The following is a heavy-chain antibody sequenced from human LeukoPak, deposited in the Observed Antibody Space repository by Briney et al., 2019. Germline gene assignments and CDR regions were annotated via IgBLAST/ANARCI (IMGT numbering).Heavy chain of an antibody. D-gene: IGHD1-1*01. CDR3: ARVGTTLFDP. CDR1: GGSISSGSYY. V-gene: IGHV4-61*02. J-gene: IGHJ5*02. Sequence: SQTLSLTCTVSGGSISSGSYYWSWIRQPAGKGLEWIGRIYTSGSTNYNPSLKSRVTISVDTSKIQFSLKLSSVTAADTAVYYCARVGTTLFDPWGQGTLVTVSS. CDR2: IYTSGST.